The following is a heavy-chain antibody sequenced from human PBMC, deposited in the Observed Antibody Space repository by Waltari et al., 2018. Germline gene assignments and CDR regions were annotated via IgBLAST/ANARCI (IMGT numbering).Heavy chain of an antibody. CDR1: GDSVSSNSAA. Sequence: QVQLQQSGPGLVKPSQTLSLTCAISGDSVSSNSAAWNWIRQSPSRGLEWLGRTYYRSKWYNDYAVSVKSRITINPDTSKNQFSLQLNSVTPEDTAVYYCAREGYCTNGVCSDAFDYWGQGTLVTVSS. CDR3: AREGYCTNGVCSDAFDY. D-gene: IGHD2-8*01. CDR2: TYYRSKWYN. J-gene: IGHJ4*02. V-gene: IGHV6-1*01.